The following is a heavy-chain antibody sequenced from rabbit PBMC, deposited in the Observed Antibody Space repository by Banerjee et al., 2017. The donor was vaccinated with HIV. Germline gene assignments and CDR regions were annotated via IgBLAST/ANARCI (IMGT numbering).Heavy chain of an antibody. J-gene: IGHJ4*01. CDR1: GFSFSSSYY. CDR2: IYGGSSGST. V-gene: IGHV1S40*01. CDR3: ARDLAGVIGWNFNL. D-gene: IGHD4-1*01. Sequence: QSLEESGGDLVQPEGSLTLTCTASGFSFSSSYYMCWVRQAPGKGLEWIACIYGGSSGSTYYASWAKGRFTISKTSSTTVTLQMTSLTAADTATYFCARDLAGVIGWNFNLWGQGTLVTVS.